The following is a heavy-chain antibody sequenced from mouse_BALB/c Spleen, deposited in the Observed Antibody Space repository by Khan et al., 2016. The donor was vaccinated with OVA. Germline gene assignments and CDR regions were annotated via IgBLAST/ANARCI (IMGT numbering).Heavy chain of an antibody. J-gene: IGHJ3*01. CDR2: ISSYYGDA. V-gene: IGHV1S137*01. CDR3: ARGGGNSRFAY. CDR1: GYTFTDYA. Sequence: QVQLKQSGAELVRPGVSVKISCKGSGYTFTDYAMHWVKQSHAKSLEWMGVISSYYGDATYNQKFKGKATMTVEKSSSTAYMELARLTSEDSAIYYCARGGGNSRFAYWGQGTLVTVSA. D-gene: IGHD1-1*02.